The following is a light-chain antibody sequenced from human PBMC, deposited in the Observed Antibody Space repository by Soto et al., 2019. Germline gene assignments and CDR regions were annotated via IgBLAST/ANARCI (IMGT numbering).Light chain of an antibody. Sequence: ELVMTHSPATLSVSPGERATLSCRASQSVSSNLAWYQQKPGQAPRLLIYGASTRATGIPARFSGSGSGTEFTLTISSLQSDDFEVYCYQRYIHCFPTPFG. CDR1: QSVSSN. CDR2: GAS. V-gene: IGKV3-15*01. J-gene: IGKJ3*01. CDR3: QRYIHCFPTP.